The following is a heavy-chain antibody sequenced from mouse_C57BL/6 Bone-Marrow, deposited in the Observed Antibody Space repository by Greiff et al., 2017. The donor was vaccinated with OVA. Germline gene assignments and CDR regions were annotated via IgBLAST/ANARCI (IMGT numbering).Heavy chain of an antibody. Sequence: QVQLQQSGPELVKPGASVKISCKASGYTFTDYYINWVKQRPGQGLEWIGWISPGSGNTKYNEKFKGKATLTVDTSSSTAYMQLSSLTSEDSAVYFFARDYYGEYFDYWGQGTTLTVSS. CDR2: ISPGSGNT. CDR1: GYTFTDYY. CDR3: ARDYYGEYFDY. D-gene: IGHD1-1*01. J-gene: IGHJ2*01. V-gene: IGHV1-84*01.